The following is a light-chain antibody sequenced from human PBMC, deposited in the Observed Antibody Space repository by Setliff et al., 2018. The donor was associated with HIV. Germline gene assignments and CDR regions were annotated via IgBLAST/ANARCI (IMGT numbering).Light chain of an antibody. CDR1: SSDLGDYNY. Sequence: QSVLTQPASVSGSPGQSITVSCTGTSSDLGDYNYVSWYQQHPGTAPKLLIYDVSDRPSGVSNRFSGSKSGNTASLTISGLQAEDEAEYYCTPYTSENVVFGTGTKVT. CDR2: DVS. V-gene: IGLV2-14*01. J-gene: IGLJ1*01. CDR3: TPYTSENVV.